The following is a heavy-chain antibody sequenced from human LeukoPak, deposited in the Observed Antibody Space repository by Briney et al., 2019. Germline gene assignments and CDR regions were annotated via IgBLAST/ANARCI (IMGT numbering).Heavy chain of an antibody. CDR1: GGSISSYY. D-gene: IGHD3-16*02. CDR3: ARYIWGSYPTFEDY. Sequence: PSETQSLTCTVSGGSISSYYWSWIRQPPGKGLEWIGYISYSGSTNYNPSLKSRVTISVDTSKNQLSLKLNSVTAADTAVYYCARYIWGSYPTFEDYWGQGSLVTVSS. V-gene: IGHV4-59*01. CDR2: ISYSGST. J-gene: IGHJ4*02.